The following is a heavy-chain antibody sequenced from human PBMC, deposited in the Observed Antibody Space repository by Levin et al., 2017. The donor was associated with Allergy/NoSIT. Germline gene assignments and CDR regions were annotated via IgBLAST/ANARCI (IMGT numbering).Heavy chain of an antibody. J-gene: IGHJ6*02. V-gene: IGHV3-74*01. CDR2: IYSDESNT. D-gene: IGHD6-19*01. CDR3: ARGWYYGMDV. Sequence: QAGESLKISCAASGFTFNGFWMHWVRQVPGKGLVWVSRIYSDESNTAYADSVKGRFTISRDNAKNTLFLQMNSLRAEDTAVYYCARGWYYGMDVWGQGTTVTVSS. CDR1: GFTFNGFW.